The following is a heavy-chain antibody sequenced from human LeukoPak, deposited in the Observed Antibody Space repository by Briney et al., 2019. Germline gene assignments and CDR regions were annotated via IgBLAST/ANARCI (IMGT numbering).Heavy chain of an antibody. V-gene: IGHV3-7*01. CDR2: IKEDGSDK. J-gene: IGHJ3*02. Sequence: GGSLRLSCAASGFTFSRYRMTWVRQAPGKGLEWVANIKEDGSDKYYVDSVMGRFTISRDNAKNSLYLQMNSLRVEDTALYYCARYYYDDSGFSVDAFDIWGQGTMATVSS. CDR1: GFTFSRYR. CDR3: ARYYYDDSGFSVDAFDI. D-gene: IGHD3-22*01.